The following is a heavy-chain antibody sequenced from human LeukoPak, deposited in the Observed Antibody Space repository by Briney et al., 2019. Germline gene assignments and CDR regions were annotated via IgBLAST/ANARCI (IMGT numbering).Heavy chain of an antibody. Sequence: GGSLRLPCTASGFTFGDYAVTWVRQAPGKGLEWVSFIRSKAYGGTTEYAASVRGRFTISRDDSKSIAYLQMNSLKTEDTAVYYCTTPPSSTPTLYYFDYWGQGTLVTVSS. CDR2: IRSKAYGGTT. CDR3: TTPPSSTPTLYYFDY. V-gene: IGHV3-49*04. D-gene: IGHD4-23*01. CDR1: GFTFGDYA. J-gene: IGHJ4*02.